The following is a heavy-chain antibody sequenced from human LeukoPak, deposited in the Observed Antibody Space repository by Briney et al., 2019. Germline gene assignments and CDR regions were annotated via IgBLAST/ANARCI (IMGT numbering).Heavy chain of an antibody. V-gene: IGHV4-39*01. D-gene: IGHD2-15*01. CDR1: GGSISSSDYY. CDR3: ARGLGYCSGGSCTRGYNWFDP. J-gene: IGHJ5*02. Sequence: SETLSLTCTVSGGSISSSDYYWGWIRQPPGKGLEWIGSIYYGGSTYYNPSLKSRVTISVDTSMNQFSLKLSFVTTADTAVYYCARGLGYCSGGSCTRGYNWFDPWGQGTLVTVPS. CDR2: IYYGGST.